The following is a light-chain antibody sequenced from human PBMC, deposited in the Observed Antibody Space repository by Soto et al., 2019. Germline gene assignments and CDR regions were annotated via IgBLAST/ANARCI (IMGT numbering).Light chain of an antibody. CDR3: QQYNSYSLWT. Sequence: DIQMTQSPSTLSASVGDRVTITGRASQSISTWLAWYQQKPGKAPELLISDASSLESGVPSRFSGSGSGAEFTLTISSLQPDDFATYYCQQYNSYSLWTFGQGTKV. V-gene: IGKV1-5*01. J-gene: IGKJ1*01. CDR1: QSISTW. CDR2: DAS.